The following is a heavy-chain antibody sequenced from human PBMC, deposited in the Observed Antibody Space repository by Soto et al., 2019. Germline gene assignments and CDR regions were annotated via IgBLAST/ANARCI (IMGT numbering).Heavy chain of an antibody. CDR1: GYSFTSYW. V-gene: IGHV5-10-1*01. J-gene: IGHJ3*02. D-gene: IGHD3-22*01. CDR3: ARRGGYYDSSGYYYNDAFDI. Sequence: GESLKISCKGSGYSFTSYWISWVRQMPGKGLEWMGRIDPSDSYTNYSPSFQGHVTISADKSISTAYLQWSSLKASDTAMYYCARRGGYYDSSGYYYNDAFDIWGQGTMVTVS. CDR2: IDPSDSYT.